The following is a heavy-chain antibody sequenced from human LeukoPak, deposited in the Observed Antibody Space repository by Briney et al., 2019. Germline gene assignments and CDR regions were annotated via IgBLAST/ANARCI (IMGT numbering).Heavy chain of an antibody. V-gene: IGHV1-2*04. Sequence: ASVKVSCKGFGYTFADYFTHWVRQAPGQGPEWMGRINPNSGATEYAPKFQGWVTMTRDTSISTAYVEVSRLISDDTAVYYCARDVTSTPNWEFDYWGQGTLVIVSS. D-gene: IGHD1-26*01. CDR3: ARDVTSTPNWEFDY. CDR2: INPNSGAT. J-gene: IGHJ4*02. CDR1: GYTFADYF.